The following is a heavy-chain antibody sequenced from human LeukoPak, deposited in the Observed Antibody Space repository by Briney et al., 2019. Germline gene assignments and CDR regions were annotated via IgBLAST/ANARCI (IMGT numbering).Heavy chain of an antibody. CDR2: ISWNSGSI. V-gene: IGHV3-9*01. CDR3: AKDHSSGYSAFDY. D-gene: IGHD3-22*01. CDR1: GLTFDDYA. Sequence: GGSLRLSCAASGLTFDDYAMHWVRQAPGKGLEWVSGISWNSGSIGYADSVKGRFTISRDNAKNSLYLQMNSLRAEDTALYYCAKDHSSGYSAFDYWGQGTLVTVSS. J-gene: IGHJ4*02.